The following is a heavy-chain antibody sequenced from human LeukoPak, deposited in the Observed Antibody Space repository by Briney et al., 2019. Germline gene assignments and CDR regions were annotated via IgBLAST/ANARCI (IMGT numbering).Heavy chain of an antibody. CDR1: GFTFSSYA. V-gene: IGHV3-23*01. CDR3: AKHHVGSSWYYFDY. J-gene: IGHJ4*02. Sequence: GGSLRLSCAASGFTFSSYAMSWVGQAQGKGLEGVSAISGSGGSTYYADSVKGRFTISRDNSKNTLYLQMNSLRAEDTAVYYCAKHHVGSSWYYFDYWGQGTLVTVSS. D-gene: IGHD6-13*01. CDR2: ISGSGGST.